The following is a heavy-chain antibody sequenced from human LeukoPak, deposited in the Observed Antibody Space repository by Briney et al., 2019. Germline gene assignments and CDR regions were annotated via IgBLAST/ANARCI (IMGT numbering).Heavy chain of an antibody. V-gene: IGHV3-30*02. CDR2: IRYDGSNK. J-gene: IGHJ4*02. CDR3: AKDNGNGWLGEFAFES. D-gene: IGHD3-10*01. CDR1: GFTFSSYG. Sequence: GGSLRLSCAASGFTFSSYGMHWVRQAPGKGLEWVAFIRYDGSNKYYADSVKGRFTISKDNARNTLYLEMNSLTAEDMALYYCAKDNGNGWLGEFAFESWGQGTLVTVSS.